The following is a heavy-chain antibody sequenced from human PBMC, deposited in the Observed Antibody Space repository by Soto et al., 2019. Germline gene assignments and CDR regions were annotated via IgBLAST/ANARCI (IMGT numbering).Heavy chain of an antibody. Sequence: ASVKVSCKASGGTFGSHTISWVRQAPGQGLEWMGRINPLFGITNYAQKFQGRVAITADKSTSTAYMELSSLRSEDTAIYYCEGFCSGGSCYPIDYWGQGTLVTVSS. J-gene: IGHJ4*02. D-gene: IGHD2-15*01. V-gene: IGHV1-69*02. CDR2: INPLFGIT. CDR3: EGFCSGGSCYPIDY. CDR1: GGTFGSHT.